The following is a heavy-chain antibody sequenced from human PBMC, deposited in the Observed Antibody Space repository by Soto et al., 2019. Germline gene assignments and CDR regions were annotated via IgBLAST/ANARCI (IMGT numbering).Heavy chain of an antibody. J-gene: IGHJ4*02. CDR1: GGSISSGDYY. CDR2: IYYSGST. V-gene: IGHV4-61*08. Sequence: SETLSLTCTVSGGSISSGDYYWSWLRQPPGKGLEWIGYIYYSGSTNYNPSLKSRVTISVDTSKNQFSLKLSSVTAADTAVYYCARCRYSYGYDFDSWGQGTLVTVSS. CDR3: ARCRYSYGYDFDS. D-gene: IGHD5-18*01.